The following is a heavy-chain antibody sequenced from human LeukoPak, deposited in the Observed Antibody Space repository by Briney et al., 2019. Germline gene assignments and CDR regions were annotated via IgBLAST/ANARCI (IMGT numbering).Heavy chain of an antibody. V-gene: IGHV3-30-3*01. J-gene: IGHJ4*02. CDR2: ISYDGSNK. CDR3: ARERDAYTTIDY. Sequence: PGGSLRLSCAASGFTFSSYTMHWVRQAPGKGLEWVTVISYDGSNKYYADSVKGRFTISRDNSKNTLYVQMNTLRAEDTAVYYCARERDAYTTIDYWGQGTLVTVSS. D-gene: IGHD3-16*01. CDR1: GFTFSSYT.